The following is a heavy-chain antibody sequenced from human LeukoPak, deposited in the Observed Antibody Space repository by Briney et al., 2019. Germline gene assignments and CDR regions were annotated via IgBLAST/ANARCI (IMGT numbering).Heavy chain of an antibody. D-gene: IGHD2-15*01. Sequence: GGSLRLSCAASGFTFSSYWMSWVRQAPGKGLEWVANIKQDGSEKYYVDSVKGRFTISRDNAKNSLYLQMNSLRAEDTAVYYCASDYCSGGSCDRQYYYYYMDVWGKGTTVTISS. CDR2: IKQDGSEK. CDR3: ASDYCSGGSCDRQYYYYYMDV. V-gene: IGHV3-7*01. CDR1: GFTFSSYW. J-gene: IGHJ6*03.